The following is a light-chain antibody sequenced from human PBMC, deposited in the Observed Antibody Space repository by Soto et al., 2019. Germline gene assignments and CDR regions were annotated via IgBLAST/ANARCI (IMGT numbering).Light chain of an antibody. J-gene: IGKJ1*01. CDR2: GAS. CDR3: QQYGSSPWT. CDR1: QSVSTN. V-gene: IGKV3-20*01. Sequence: EVVMTQSPATLSVSPGEKVTLSWRASQSVSTNLAWYQQKPGQAPRLLIYGASSRATGIPDRFSGSGSGTDFTLTISRLEPEDFAVYYCQQYGSSPWTFGQGAKVDIK.